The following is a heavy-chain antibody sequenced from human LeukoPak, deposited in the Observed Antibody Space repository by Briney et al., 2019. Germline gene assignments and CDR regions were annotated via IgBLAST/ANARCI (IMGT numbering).Heavy chain of an antibody. Sequence: GGSLRLSCAASGFMFSSNWMSWVRLAPGKGLEWVANIKQDGSKKSYVDSVKGRFTISRDNAKNSLYLQMNSLRAEDTAIYYCTRVGHIDEGIDYWGQGTLVTVSS. CDR1: GFMFSSNW. D-gene: IGHD3-9*01. J-gene: IGHJ4*02. CDR2: IKQDGSKK. V-gene: IGHV3-7*04. CDR3: TRVGHIDEGIDY.